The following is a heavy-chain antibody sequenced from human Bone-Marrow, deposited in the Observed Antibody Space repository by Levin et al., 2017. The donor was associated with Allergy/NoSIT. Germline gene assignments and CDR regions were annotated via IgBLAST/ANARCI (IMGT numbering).Heavy chain of an antibody. Sequence: ASVKVSCKVSGYTLTELSMHWVRQAPGKGLEWMGGFDPQEGETNYAQHFQGRVTMTEDSSTDTAYLELSSLRSEDTAVYYCAAVKGTSMTTSPHLDYWGQGTLVTVSS. CDR2: FDPQEGET. J-gene: IGHJ4*02. D-gene: IGHD4-17*01. V-gene: IGHV1-24*01. CDR3: AAVKGTSMTTSPHLDY. CDR1: GYTLTELS.